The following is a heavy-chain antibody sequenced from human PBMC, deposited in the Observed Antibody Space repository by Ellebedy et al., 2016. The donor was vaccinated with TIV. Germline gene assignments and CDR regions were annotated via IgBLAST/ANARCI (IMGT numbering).Heavy chain of an antibody. V-gene: IGHV4-61*01. CDR3: ARLNSPVWFSP. CDR1: GDSVSSENFY. Sequence: SETLSLXXTVSGDSVSSENFYWTWIRQSPGKGLEWMGYIYYNGGTNYNPSLKSRLTMSLDTSRNQFSLTLRSVTAADTAVYYCARLNSPVWFSPWGQGTLVTVSS. D-gene: IGHD2/OR15-2a*01. CDR2: IYYNGGT. J-gene: IGHJ5*02.